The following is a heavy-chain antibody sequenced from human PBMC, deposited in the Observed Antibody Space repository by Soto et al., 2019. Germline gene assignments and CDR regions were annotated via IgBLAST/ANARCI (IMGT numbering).Heavy chain of an antibody. CDR3: ARGLRYFAPGFL. CDR2: ISSNSAYI. Sequence: GGSLRLSCAASGFTFRSFTMNWVRQAPGKGLEWVSTISSNSAYIYYTDALRGRFTISRDNAKNTLYLQMNSLRAEDTAVYYCARGLRYFAPGFLWGQGTLVTVSS. D-gene: IGHD3-9*01. CDR1: GFTFRSFT. J-gene: IGHJ4*02. V-gene: IGHV3-21*01.